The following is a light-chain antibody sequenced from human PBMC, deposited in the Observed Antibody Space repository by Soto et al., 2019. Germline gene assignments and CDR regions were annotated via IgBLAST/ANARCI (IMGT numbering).Light chain of an antibody. Sequence: QSVLTQPPSASGSPGQSVTISCTGTSSDVGGYKYVSWYQQHPGKAPKLMIYEGTKRPSGVPDRFSGSKSGDTASLTVSGLQAEDEADYYCVSYAGSNNLVFGGGTKVTVL. CDR2: EGT. CDR1: SSDVGGYKY. CDR3: VSYAGSNNLV. V-gene: IGLV2-8*01. J-gene: IGLJ3*02.